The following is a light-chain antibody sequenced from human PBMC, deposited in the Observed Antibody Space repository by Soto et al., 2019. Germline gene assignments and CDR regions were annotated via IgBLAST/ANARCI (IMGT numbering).Light chain of an antibody. J-gene: IGLJ1*01. CDR3: SSYTTSSTLLYV. Sequence: QSVLTKPASVSGSPGQSITISCTGTSSDVGGYNYVSWYQQHPGKAPKLMIYAVSNRPSGVSTRFSGSKSGNTASLTISGLQADDEADYHCSSYTTSSTLLYVFGTGTKLTVL. V-gene: IGLV2-14*01. CDR2: AVS. CDR1: SSDVGGYNY.